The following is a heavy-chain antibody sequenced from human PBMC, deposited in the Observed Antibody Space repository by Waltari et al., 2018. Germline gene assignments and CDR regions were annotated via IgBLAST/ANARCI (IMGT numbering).Heavy chain of an antibody. D-gene: IGHD6-13*01. CDR2: MSDDGHNN. CDR1: GFTFSSYG. J-gene: IGHJ6*02. CDR3: AIDLGGYISSWSYYYDGMDV. Sequence: VQLVESGGGVVQPGRSLRLSCAASGFTFSSYGMHWVRQAPGKGLEWVAVMSDDGHNNYYAASVEGRLTSSRDSSKNTLHLQLNSLRPEDSALYYCAIDLGGYISSWSYYYDGMDVWGQGTTVTVSS. V-gene: IGHV3-30*03.